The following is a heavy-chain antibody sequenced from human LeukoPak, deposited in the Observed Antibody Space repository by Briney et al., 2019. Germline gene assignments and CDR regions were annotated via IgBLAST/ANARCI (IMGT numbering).Heavy chain of an antibody. D-gene: IGHD1-26*01. CDR2: IIPIFGTA. Sequence: ASVKVSCKASGGTFSSYAISWVRQAPGQGLEWMGGIIPIFGTANYAQKFQGRVTITADESTSTAYMELSSLRSEDTAVYYCARGEELRNWFDPWGQGTLVTVSS. J-gene: IGHJ5*02. CDR3: ARGEELRNWFDP. CDR1: GGTFSSYA. V-gene: IGHV1-69*13.